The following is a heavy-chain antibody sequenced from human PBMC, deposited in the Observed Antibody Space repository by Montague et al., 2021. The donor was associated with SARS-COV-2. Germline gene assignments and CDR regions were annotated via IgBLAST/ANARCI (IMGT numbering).Heavy chain of an antibody. V-gene: IGHV4-34*01. CDR2: INHSGST. Sequence: SETLSLTCAVYGGSFSGYYWSWIRQPPGKGLEWIGEINHSGSTNYNPSLKSRVTISVDTSKNQFSLKLTSVTAADTAVYYCARGDIAMVLFEVYYYGMDVWGQGTTVTVSS. D-gene: IGHD5-18*01. J-gene: IGHJ6*02. CDR3: ARGDIAMVLFEVYYYGMDV. CDR1: GGSFSGYY.